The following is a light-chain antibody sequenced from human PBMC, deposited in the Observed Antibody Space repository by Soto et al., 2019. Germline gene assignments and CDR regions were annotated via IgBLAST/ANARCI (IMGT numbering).Light chain of an antibody. V-gene: IGLV1-44*01. CDR3: AAWDDSLNGLVV. CDR2: SNN. Sequence: QSVLTQPPSASGTPGQRVTISCSGSNFNIGSNTVNWYQQLPGTAPKLLIYSNNQRPSGVPDRFSGSKSGTSASLAISGLQSADEADYYCAAWDDSLNGLVVFGGGTKLTVL. J-gene: IGLJ2*01. CDR1: NFNIGSNT.